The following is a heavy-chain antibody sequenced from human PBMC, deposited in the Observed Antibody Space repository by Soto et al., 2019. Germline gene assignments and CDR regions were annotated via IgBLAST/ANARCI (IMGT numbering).Heavy chain of an antibody. V-gene: IGHV3-74*01. J-gene: IGHJ6*02. D-gene: IGHD3-10*01. CDR1: GFTFSSYW. CDR3: ARVIYYYGSGSYFPYYYYYGMDV. CDR2: INSDGSST. Sequence: GSLRLSCAASGFTFSSYWMHWVRQAPGKGLVWVSRINSDGSSTSYADSVKGRFTISRDNAKNTLYLQMNSLRAEDTAVYYCARVIYYYGSGSYFPYYYYYGMDVWGQGTTVTVSS.